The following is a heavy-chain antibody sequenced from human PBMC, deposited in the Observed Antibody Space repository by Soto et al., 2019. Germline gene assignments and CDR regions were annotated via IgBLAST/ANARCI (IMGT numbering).Heavy chain of an antibody. CDR1: GFTFNTYS. D-gene: IGHD4-17*01. CDR2: ISYDGSNK. Sequence: PGGSLRLSCAASGFTFNTYSMDWVRQAPGKGLEWVAVISYDGSNKYYADSVKGRFTSSRDNSKNTRYLQMNSLRADDTAGYCGARWRGSYGDDGYDYGLDVGGQGTTVTV. V-gene: IGHV3-30-3*01. J-gene: IGHJ6*02. CDR3: ARWRGSYGDDGYDYGLDV.